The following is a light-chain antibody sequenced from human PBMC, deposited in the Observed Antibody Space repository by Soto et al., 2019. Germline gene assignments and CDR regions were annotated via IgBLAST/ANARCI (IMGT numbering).Light chain of an antibody. J-gene: IGKJ1*01. Sequence: DIQMTQSPSTLSASVGDRVTITCRASQSITIWLAWYQQKPGKAPKLLIFDASSLESGVPSRFSGSGSGTEFTLTISSLQPDDFATYYCQQYNSYSWTFGQGPQVEIK. CDR1: QSITIW. CDR2: DAS. V-gene: IGKV1-5*01. CDR3: QQYNSYSWT.